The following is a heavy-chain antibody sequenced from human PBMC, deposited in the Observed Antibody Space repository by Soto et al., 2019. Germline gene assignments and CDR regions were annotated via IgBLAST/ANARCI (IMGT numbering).Heavy chain of an antibody. CDR2: IDQSGGT. Sequence: QVQLQQWGAGLLKASETLSLTCAVVGDSLRGQSWNWIRQSPGKGLEWIGEIDQSGGTNYNPSLKSRAIISADTSTKQFSMTLTSVTAADTAVYYCAREDSYGWSGESLDVWGQGTTVTVSS. D-gene: IGHD6-19*01. CDR3: AREDSYGWSGESLDV. V-gene: IGHV4-34*01. CDR1: GDSLRGQS. J-gene: IGHJ6*02.